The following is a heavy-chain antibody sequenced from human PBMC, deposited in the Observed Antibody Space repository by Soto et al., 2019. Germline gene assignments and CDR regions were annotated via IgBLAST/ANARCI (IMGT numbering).Heavy chain of an antibody. CDR2: IYYSGST. J-gene: IGHJ6*02. CDR3: ARDVRYDCWSGYSIPAHYGMDV. CDR1: GGSISSGDYY. Sequence: QVQLQESGPGLVKPSQTLSLTCTVSGGSISSGDYYWSWIRQPPGKGLEWIGYIYYSGSTYYNPSLMSRVTISVDTSKNQFSLKLSSVTAADTAVYYCARDVRYDCWSGYSIPAHYGMDVWGQGTTVTVSS. D-gene: IGHD3-3*01. V-gene: IGHV4-30-4*01.